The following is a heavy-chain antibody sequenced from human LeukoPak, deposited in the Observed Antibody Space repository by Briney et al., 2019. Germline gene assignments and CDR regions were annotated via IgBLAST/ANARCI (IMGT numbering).Heavy chain of an antibody. D-gene: IGHD6-19*01. CDR1: GYTFTSYD. Sequence: WASVKVSCKASGYTFTSYDINWVRQATGQGLEWMGWMNPNSGNTGYAQKFQGRVTMTRNTSISTAYMELSSLRSEVTAVYYCARGGSGWYGNNWFDPWGQGTLVTVSS. CDR3: ARGGSGWYGNNWFDP. J-gene: IGHJ5*02. V-gene: IGHV1-8*01. CDR2: MNPNSGNT.